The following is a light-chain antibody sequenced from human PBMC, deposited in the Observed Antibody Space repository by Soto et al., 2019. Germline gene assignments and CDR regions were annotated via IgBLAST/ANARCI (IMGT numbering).Light chain of an antibody. CDR3: CSYAGSSTWV. J-gene: IGLJ3*02. CDR2: EGS. CDR1: SSDVGSYNF. V-gene: IGLV2-23*01. Sequence: QSVLTQPASVSGSPGQSITISCTGTSSDVGSYNFVSWYQQHPGKAPKLMIYEGSKRPSGVSNRFSGSKSGNTASLTISGRQAEDEADYYCCSYAGSSTWVFGGGTKLTVL.